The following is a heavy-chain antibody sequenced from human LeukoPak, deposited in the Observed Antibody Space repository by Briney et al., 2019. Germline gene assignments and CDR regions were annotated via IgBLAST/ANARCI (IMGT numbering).Heavy chain of an antibody. Sequence: KPSETLSLTCAVSGDSMTNYYWSWIRQPAGQGLEWIGHIYVSGRTNYNPSFTSRVSMSIDTSEKQFSLNLTSVSAADTAVYFCARDRWELTPAKGWFDSWGQGALVTVSS. CDR2: IYVSGRT. V-gene: IGHV4-4*07. D-gene: IGHD1-26*01. CDR3: ARDRWELTPAKGWFDS. J-gene: IGHJ5*01. CDR1: GDSMTNYY.